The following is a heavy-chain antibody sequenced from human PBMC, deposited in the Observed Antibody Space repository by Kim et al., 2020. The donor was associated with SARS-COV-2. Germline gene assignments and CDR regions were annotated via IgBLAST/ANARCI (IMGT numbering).Heavy chain of an antibody. V-gene: IGHV3-74*01. CDR1: GFTFSSYW. CDR3: ARGDSIFGVVTYYYYGMDV. D-gene: IGHD3-3*01. Sequence: GGSLRLSCAASGFTFSSYWMHWVRQAPGKGLVWVSRINSDGSSTSYADSVKGRFTISRDNAKNTLYLQMNSLRAEDTTVYYCARGDSIFGVVTYYYYGMDVWGQGTPVTVSS. J-gene: IGHJ6*02. CDR2: INSDGSST.